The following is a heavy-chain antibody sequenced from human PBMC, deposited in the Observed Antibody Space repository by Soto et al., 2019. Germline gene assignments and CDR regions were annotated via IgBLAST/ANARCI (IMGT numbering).Heavy chain of an antibody. CDR2: IYYSGST. J-gene: IGHJ2*01. Sequence: SETLSLTCTVSGGPISSSSYYWGWIRQPPGKGLEWIGSIYYSGSTYYNPSLKSRVTISVDTSKNQFSLKLSSVTAADTAVYYCARQDYYDSSGYYYGWYFDPWGRGTLVT. CDR3: ARQDYYDSSGYYYGWYFDP. V-gene: IGHV4-39*01. CDR1: GGPISSSSYY. D-gene: IGHD3-22*01.